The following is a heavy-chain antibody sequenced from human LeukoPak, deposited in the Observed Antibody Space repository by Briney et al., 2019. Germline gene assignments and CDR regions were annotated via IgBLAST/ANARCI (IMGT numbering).Heavy chain of an antibody. CDR2: IYYSGST. V-gene: IGHV4-39*01. Sequence: PSETLSLTCTVSGGSISSYYWGWIRQPPGKGLEWIGSIYYSGSTYYNPSLKSRVTISVDTSKNQFSLKLSSVTAADTAVYYCARITIAAAGTIGDYYFDYWGQGTLVTVSS. CDR1: GGSISSYY. J-gene: IGHJ4*02. D-gene: IGHD6-13*01. CDR3: ARITIAAAGTIGDYYFDY.